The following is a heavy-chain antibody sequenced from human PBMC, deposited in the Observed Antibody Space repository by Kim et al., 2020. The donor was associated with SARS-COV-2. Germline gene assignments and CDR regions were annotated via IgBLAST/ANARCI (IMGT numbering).Heavy chain of an antibody. CDR3: ARGITTTSS. D-gene: IGHD1-1*01. Sequence: SETLSLTCTVSGASVSSSTYFWSWIRQPPGKALEWIGNIYYSGNTNYNPSLKSRVTISVDTCKNQFSLKLTSMSAADTAVYYCARGITTTSSWGQGTLVTVSS. CDR1: GASVSSSTYF. J-gene: IGHJ5*02. V-gene: IGHV4-61*01. CDR2: IYYSGNT.